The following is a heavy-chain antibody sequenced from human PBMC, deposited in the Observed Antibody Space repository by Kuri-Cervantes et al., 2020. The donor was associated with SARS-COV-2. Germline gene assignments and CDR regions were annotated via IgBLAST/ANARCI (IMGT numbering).Heavy chain of an antibody. CDR3: AKDRAPRSSDYFDY. V-gene: IGHV3-30*02. Sequence: GGSLRLSCAASGFTFSSYGMHWVRPAPGKGLEWVAVIWYGGSNKYYADSVKGRFTISRDNSKNTLYLQMNSLRDEDTAVYYCAKDRAPRSSDYFDYWGQGTLVTVSS. CDR1: GFTFSSYG. CDR2: IWYGGSNK. D-gene: IGHD6-25*01. J-gene: IGHJ4*02.